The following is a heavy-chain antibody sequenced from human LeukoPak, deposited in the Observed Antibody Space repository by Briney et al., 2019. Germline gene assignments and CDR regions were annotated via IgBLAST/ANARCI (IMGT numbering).Heavy chain of an antibody. CDR2: IRYDGSNK. Sequence: GGSLRLSCAASGFTFSSYGMHWVRQAPGKGLEWVAFIRYDGSNKYYADSVKGRFTISRDNSKNTLYLQMNSLRAEDTAVYYCAKAPPDCSSTSCYGGYWYFDLWGRGTLVTVSS. J-gene: IGHJ2*01. CDR3: AKAPPDCSSTSCYGGYWYFDL. V-gene: IGHV3-30*02. CDR1: GFTFSSYG. D-gene: IGHD2-2*01.